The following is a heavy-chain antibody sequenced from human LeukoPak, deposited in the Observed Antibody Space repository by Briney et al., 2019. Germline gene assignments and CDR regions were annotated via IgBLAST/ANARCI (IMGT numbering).Heavy chain of an antibody. CDR3: ARVRAAAAAIYYYYYMDV. D-gene: IGHD6-13*01. Sequence: SETLSLTCTVSGGSISSYYWSWIRQPPGKGLEWIGYIYYSGGTNYNPSLKSRVTISVDTSKNQFSLKLSSVTAADTAVYYCARVRAAAAAIYYYYYMDVWGKGTTVTISS. J-gene: IGHJ6*03. CDR1: GGSISSYY. V-gene: IGHV4-59*01. CDR2: IYYSGGT.